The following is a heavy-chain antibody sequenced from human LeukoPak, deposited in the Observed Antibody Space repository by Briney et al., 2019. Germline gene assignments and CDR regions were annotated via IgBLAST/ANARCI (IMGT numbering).Heavy chain of an antibody. Sequence: GGSLRLSCAASGFTFSGSAMHWVRKASGKGLEWVGRIRSKANSYATAYAASVKGRFTISRDDSKNTAYLQMNSLKTEDTAVYYCTRRPEFGVVVFPPMDVWGKGTTVTVSS. CDR3: TRRPEFGVVVFPPMDV. J-gene: IGHJ6*03. CDR2: IRSKANSYAT. V-gene: IGHV3-73*01. D-gene: IGHD3-3*01. CDR1: GFTFSGSA.